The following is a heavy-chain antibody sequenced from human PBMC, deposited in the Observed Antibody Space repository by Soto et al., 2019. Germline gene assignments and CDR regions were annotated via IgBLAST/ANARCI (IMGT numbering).Heavy chain of an antibody. CDR2: INHSGST. CDR1: GGSFSGYY. J-gene: IGHJ4*02. CDR3: ARGLKGAVVVVATPYYYDY. Sequence: ASETLSLTCAVYGGSFSGYYWSWIRQPPGKGLEWIGEINHSGSTNYNPSLKSRVTISVDTSKNQFSLKLSSVTAADTAVYYCARGLKGAVVVVATPYYYDYWGQGTLVTVS. D-gene: IGHD2-15*01. V-gene: IGHV4-34*01.